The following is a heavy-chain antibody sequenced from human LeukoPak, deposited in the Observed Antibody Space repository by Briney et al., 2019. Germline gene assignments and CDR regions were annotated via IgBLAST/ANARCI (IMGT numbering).Heavy chain of an antibody. CDR1: GFTFSNYA. D-gene: IGHD5-18*01. CDR2: ISGSGGST. CDR3: TKGTIWLPLDY. V-gene: IGHV3-23*01. Sequence: PGGSLRLSCAASGFTFSNYAMSWARQAPGKGLEWVSAISGSGGSTYYADSVKGRFTISRDNSKNTLYLQMNSLRAEDTAVYYCTKGTIWLPLDYWGQGTLVTVSS. J-gene: IGHJ4*02.